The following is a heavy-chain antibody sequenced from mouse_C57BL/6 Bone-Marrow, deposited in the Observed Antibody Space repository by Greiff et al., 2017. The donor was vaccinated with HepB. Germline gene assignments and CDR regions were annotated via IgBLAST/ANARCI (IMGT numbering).Heavy chain of an antibody. CDR3: AREGYYCGSGVCARDY. CDR2: INYDGSST. D-gene: IGHD1-1*01. V-gene: IGHV5-16*01. CDR1: GFTFSDYY. J-gene: IGHJ4*01. Sequence: EVKLMESEGGLVQPGSSMKLSCTASGFTFSDYYMAWVRQVPEKGLEWVANINYDGSSTYYLDSLKSRFIISRDNAKNILYLQMSSLKSEDTATYDGAREGYYCGSGVCARDYWGQGTAVTVSA.